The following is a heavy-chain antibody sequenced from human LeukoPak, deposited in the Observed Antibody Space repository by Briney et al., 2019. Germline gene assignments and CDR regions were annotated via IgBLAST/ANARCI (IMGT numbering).Heavy chain of an antibody. J-gene: IGHJ4*02. CDR1: GFTVSSNY. D-gene: IGHD6-13*01. CDR3: ARDGFSSSWGLAY. CDR2: IYSGGST. Sequence: GGSLRLSCAASGFTVSSNYMSWVRQAPGKGLEWVSVIYSGGSTYYADSVKGRFTISRDNSKNTLYLQMNSLRVEDTAVYYCARDGFSSSWGLAYWGQGTLVTVSS. V-gene: IGHV3-53*01.